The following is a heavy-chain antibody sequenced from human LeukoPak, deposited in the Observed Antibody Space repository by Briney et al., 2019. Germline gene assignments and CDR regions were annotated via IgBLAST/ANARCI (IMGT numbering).Heavy chain of an antibody. CDR1: GFTISSNY. CDR3: AGNGGWNYFDY. D-gene: IGHD6-19*01. V-gene: IGHV3-66*01. CDR2: IYIGGST. J-gene: IGHJ4*02. Sequence: GGSLRLSCAASGFTISSNYMSWVRQAPGKGLEWVSVIYIGGSTYYADSVKGRFTISRDNSKNTLYLQMNSLRAEDTAVYYCAGNGGWNYFDYWGQGTLVTVSS.